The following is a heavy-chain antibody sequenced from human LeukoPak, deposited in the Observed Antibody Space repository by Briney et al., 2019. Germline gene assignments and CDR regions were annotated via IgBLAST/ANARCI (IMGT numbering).Heavy chain of an antibody. V-gene: IGHV4-59*01. CDR2: IYYSGST. Sequence: SETLSLTCTVSGGSISSYYWSWIRQPPGKGLEWIGYIYYSGSTNYNPSLKSRVTISVDTSKNQFSLKLSSVTAADTAVYYCASGRASGYGGYYYYYMDVWGKGTTVTISS. CDR3: ASGRASGYGGYYYYYMDV. D-gene: IGHD4-23*01. CDR1: GGSISSYY. J-gene: IGHJ6*03.